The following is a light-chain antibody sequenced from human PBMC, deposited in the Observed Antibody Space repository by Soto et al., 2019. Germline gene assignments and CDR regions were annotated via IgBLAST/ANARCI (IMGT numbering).Light chain of an antibody. CDR1: SSDIGGYNF. J-gene: IGLJ2*01. CDR3: CSFSSTNTLL. CDR2: DVS. Sequence: QSALTQPASVSGSPGQSITISCTGISSDIGGYNFVSWYQHHPGRAPKLIIYDVSMRPSGASNRFSGSKSGNTASLTISGLQAEDEAHYYCCSFSSTNTLLFGGGTKVTVL. V-gene: IGLV2-14*03.